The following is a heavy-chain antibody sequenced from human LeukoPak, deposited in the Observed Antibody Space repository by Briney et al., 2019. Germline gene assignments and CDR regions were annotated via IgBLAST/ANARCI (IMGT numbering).Heavy chain of an antibody. J-gene: IGHJ4*02. CDR1: GFTFSSYG. Sequence: PGRSLRLSCAASGFTFSSYGMHWVRQAPGKGLEWVAVISYDGSNKYYADSVKGRFTISRDNSKNTLYLQMNSLRAEDTAVYYCAKDADTAMLFYFDYWGQGTPVTVSS. D-gene: IGHD5-18*01. V-gene: IGHV3-30*18. CDR2: ISYDGSNK. CDR3: AKDADTAMLFYFDY.